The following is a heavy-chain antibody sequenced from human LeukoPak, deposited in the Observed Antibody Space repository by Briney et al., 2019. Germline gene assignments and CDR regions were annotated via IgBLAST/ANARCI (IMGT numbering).Heavy chain of an antibody. D-gene: IGHD1-1*01. V-gene: IGHV1-8*01. Sequence: ASVKVSCKASVYTFTSYDIYWVRQATRHGLEWMGWMNTNSGNTGYAQKFQGRVTMTRNTSISTAYMVLRSLRSEDTAVYYYETTGFDLWGRGTLVTVSS. J-gene: IGHJ2*01. CDR1: VYTFTSYD. CDR2: MNTNSGNT. CDR3: ETTGFDL.